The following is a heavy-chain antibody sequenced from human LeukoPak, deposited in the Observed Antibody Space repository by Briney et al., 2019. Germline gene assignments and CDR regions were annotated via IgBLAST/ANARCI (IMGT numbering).Heavy chain of an antibody. CDR2: IYPDDSDT. Sequence: GESLKISCKGSGYSFTSYWIGWVRQMPGKGLEWMGIIYPDDSDTRYSPSFQGQVTISADKSISTAYLQWSSLKASDTAMYYCARLDYYDSSGYYPMLDYWGQGTLVTVSS. CDR1: GYSFTSYW. D-gene: IGHD3-22*01. CDR3: ARLDYYDSSGYYPMLDY. V-gene: IGHV5-51*01. J-gene: IGHJ4*02.